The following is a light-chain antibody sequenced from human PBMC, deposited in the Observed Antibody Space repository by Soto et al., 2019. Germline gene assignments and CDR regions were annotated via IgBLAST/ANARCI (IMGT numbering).Light chain of an antibody. J-gene: IGKJ1*01. Sequence: EIVMTQSPATLSVSPGERATLSCRASQSVSGDIASFQQNPGQAPRLLIYGASTRAPGIPAKFSGGGSGTEFTLTISSLQSEDFAIYYCQQYKNGWTFGQGTKVDI. CDR1: QSVSGD. CDR2: GAS. CDR3: QQYKNGWT. V-gene: IGKV3-15*01.